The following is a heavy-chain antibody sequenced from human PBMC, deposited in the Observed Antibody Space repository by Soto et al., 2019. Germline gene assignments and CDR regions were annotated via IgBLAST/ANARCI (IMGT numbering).Heavy chain of an antibody. J-gene: IGHJ4*02. CDR1: GFSFSSYG. Sequence: QVQLVESGGGVVQPGRSLRLSCAGSGFSFSSYGMHWVRQAPGKGLEWVAIIWFDGSRKYYADSVKGRFIISRDNSKDTMYLEMNSLRVEDTAVYYGARNREWLLDYWGLGTLVTVSS. V-gene: IGHV3-33*01. CDR3: ARNREWLLDY. D-gene: IGHD6-19*01. CDR2: IWFDGSRK.